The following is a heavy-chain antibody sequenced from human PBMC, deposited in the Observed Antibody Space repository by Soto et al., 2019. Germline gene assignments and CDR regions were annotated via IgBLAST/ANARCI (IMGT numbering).Heavy chain of an antibody. CDR2: INHSGST. CDR3: ARGGTSGWYWVEP. D-gene: IGHD6-19*01. J-gene: IGHJ5*02. Sequence: PATMSLTCAVYGESFSGYYWRWIRQPPGKGLEWIGEINHSGSTNYNPSLKSRVTISVDTSKNQFSLKLSSVTAADTAVYYCARGGTSGWYWVEPWGQGTLVTVSS. V-gene: IGHV4-34*01. CDR1: GESFSGYY.